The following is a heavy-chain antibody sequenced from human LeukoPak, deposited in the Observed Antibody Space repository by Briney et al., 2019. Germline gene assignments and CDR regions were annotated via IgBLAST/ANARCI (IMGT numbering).Heavy chain of an antibody. J-gene: IGHJ4*02. V-gene: IGHV3-33*01. CDR1: GFSFNTYV. D-gene: IGHD6-13*01. Sequence: GGSLRLSCAASGFSFNTYVMHWVRQAPGKGLEWVALIWSDGGVMLYADSVKGRFTISRDNSKSTLFLQMDSLRAEDTGVYYCAAEPAPAAFDCWGQGTLVTVSS. CDR2: IWSDGGVM. CDR3: AAEPAPAAFDC.